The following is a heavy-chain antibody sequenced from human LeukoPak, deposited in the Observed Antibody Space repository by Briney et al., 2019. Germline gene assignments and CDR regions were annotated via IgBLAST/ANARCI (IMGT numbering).Heavy chain of an antibody. Sequence: PSETLSLTCAVYGGSFSGYYWSWIRQPPGKGLEWIGEINHSGSTNYNPSLKSRVTISVDTSKNQSSLKLSSVTAADTAVYYCARMWLRWPRETNNFDYWGQGTLVTVSS. CDR3: ARMWLRWPRETNNFDY. V-gene: IGHV4-34*01. D-gene: IGHD4-23*01. CDR1: GGSFSGYY. CDR2: INHSGST. J-gene: IGHJ4*02.